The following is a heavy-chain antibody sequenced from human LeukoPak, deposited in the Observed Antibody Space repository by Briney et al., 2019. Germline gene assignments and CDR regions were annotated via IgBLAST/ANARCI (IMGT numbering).Heavy chain of an antibody. CDR1: GGSFSGYY. Sequence: SETLSLTCAVYGGSFSGYYWSWVRQPPGKGLEWIGEINHSGGTNYNPSLKSRVTISVDTSKNRFSLKLSSVTAADTAVYYCARVAGYCSGGSCRTRFDPWGQGTLVTVSS. D-gene: IGHD2-15*01. J-gene: IGHJ5*02. CDR2: INHSGGT. CDR3: ARVAGYCSGGSCRTRFDP. V-gene: IGHV4-34*01.